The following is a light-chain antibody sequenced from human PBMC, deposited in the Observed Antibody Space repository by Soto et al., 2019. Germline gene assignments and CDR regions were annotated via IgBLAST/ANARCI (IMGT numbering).Light chain of an antibody. CDR3: QYDGTSTVT. CDR1: QSVSSSH. CDR2: GDS. Sequence: EIVLTQSPDTLSLSPGETATLSCRASQSVSSSHLAWYQQKVGQAPRLLIYGDSRRATGIPDRFSGSGSGTDFPLIINRLDPEDLAVYYCQYDGTSTVTFGQGTKVDIK. J-gene: IGKJ1*01. V-gene: IGKV3-20*01.